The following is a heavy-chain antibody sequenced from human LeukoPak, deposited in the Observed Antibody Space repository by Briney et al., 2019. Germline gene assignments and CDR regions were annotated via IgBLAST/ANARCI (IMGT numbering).Heavy chain of an antibody. CDR2: IWYDGSNK. V-gene: IGHV3-33*06. D-gene: IGHD3-22*01. CDR3: AKLPALDSYDSSGYYYYFDY. J-gene: IGHJ4*02. Sequence: GGSLRLSCAASGFTFSNYGMHWVRQAPGKGLEWVAVIWYDGSNKYYADSVKGRFTISRDNSMDTLYLQMNSLRAEDTAVYYCAKLPALDSYDSSGYYYYFDYWGQGTLVTVSS. CDR1: GFTFSNYG.